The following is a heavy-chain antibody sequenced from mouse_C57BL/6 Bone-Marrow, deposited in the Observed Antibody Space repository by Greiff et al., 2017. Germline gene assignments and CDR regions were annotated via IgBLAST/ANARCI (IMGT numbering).Heavy chain of an antibody. CDR3: ARSGGLRLYYAMDY. J-gene: IGHJ4*01. Sequence: VQLQPSGPELVKPGASVKIPCKASGYTFTDYNMDWVKQSHGKSLEWIGDINPNNGGTIYNQKFKGKATLTVDTSSSTAYMELRSLTSEDTAVYYCARSGGLRLYYAMDYWGQGTTVTVSS. CDR1: GYTFTDYN. D-gene: IGHD2-4*01. V-gene: IGHV1-18*01. CDR2: INPNNGGT.